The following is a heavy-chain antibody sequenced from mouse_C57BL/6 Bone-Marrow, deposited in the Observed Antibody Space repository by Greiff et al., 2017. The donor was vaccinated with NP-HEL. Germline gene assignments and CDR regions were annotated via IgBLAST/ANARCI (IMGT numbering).Heavy chain of an antibody. CDR3: ASLHPRCYAMDY. CDR2: IRNKANGYTT. J-gene: IGHJ4*01. Sequence: EVQGVESGGGLVQPGGSLSLSCAASGFTFTDYYMSWVRQPPGKALEWLGFIRNKANGYTTEYSASVKGRFTISRDNSQSILYLQMNALRAEDRATYYCASLHPRCYAMDYWGQGTSVTVSS. CDR1: GFTFTDYY. V-gene: IGHV7-3*01.